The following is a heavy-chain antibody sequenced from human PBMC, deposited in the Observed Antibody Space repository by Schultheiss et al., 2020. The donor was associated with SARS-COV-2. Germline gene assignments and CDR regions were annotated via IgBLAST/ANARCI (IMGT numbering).Heavy chain of an antibody. Sequence: GESLKISCAASGFTFNAYSINWVRQAPGKGLEWVSAISGSGGSTYYADSVKGRFTISRDNSKNTLYLQMNSLRAEDTAVYYCAKDEYPLYDSSGYYFDYWGQGTLVTVSS. J-gene: IGHJ4*02. CDR1: GFTFNAYS. V-gene: IGHV3-23*01. CDR2: ISGSGGST. CDR3: AKDEYPLYDSSGYYFDY. D-gene: IGHD3-22*01.